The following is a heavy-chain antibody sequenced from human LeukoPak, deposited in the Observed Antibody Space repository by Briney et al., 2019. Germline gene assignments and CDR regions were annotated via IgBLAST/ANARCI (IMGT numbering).Heavy chain of an antibody. V-gene: IGHV3-74*01. CDR3: VSFYETY. CDR2: INSGGSWT. Sequence: GGSLRLSCAASGNYWMHWVRQVPGKGLVWVSHINSGGSWTSYADSVKVRFTISKDNAKNTVYLQMNSLRAEDTAVYYCVSFYETYWGRGTLVTVSS. D-gene: IGHD2/OR15-2a*01. J-gene: IGHJ4*02. CDR1: GNYW.